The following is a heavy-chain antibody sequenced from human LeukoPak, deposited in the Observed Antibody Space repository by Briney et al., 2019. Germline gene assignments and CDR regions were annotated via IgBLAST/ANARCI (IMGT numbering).Heavy chain of an antibody. D-gene: IGHD2-2*02. V-gene: IGHV1-69*05. Sequence: GASVKVSCKASGGTFSSYTFSWVRQAPGQGLEWMGGIIPIFGTTTYAQKFQGRVTVITDESTNTVYMELSSLRSEDTAVYYCARWAGLCTSNNCYNPFDYWGQGTLVTVSS. J-gene: IGHJ4*02. CDR2: IIPIFGTT. CDR1: GGTFSSYT. CDR3: ARWAGLCTSNNCYNPFDY.